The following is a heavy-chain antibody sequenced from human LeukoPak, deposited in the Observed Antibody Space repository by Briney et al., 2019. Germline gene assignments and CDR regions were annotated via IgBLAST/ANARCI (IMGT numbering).Heavy chain of an antibody. CDR2: IYHSGST. D-gene: IGHD3-10*01. J-gene: IGHJ5*02. CDR1: GGSISSGGYS. Sequence: SEILSLTCAVSGGSISSGGYSWSWIRQPPGKGLEWIGYIYHSGSTYYNPSLKSRVTISVDRSKNQFSLKLSSVTAADTAVYYCARYYYGSGSYRYNWFDPWGQGTLVTVSS. V-gene: IGHV4-30-2*01. CDR3: ARYYYGSGSYRYNWFDP.